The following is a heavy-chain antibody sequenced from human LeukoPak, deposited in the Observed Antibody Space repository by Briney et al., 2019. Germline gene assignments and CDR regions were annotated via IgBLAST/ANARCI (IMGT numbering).Heavy chain of an antibody. J-gene: IGHJ3*02. CDR2: ISSSSSTI. CDR3: ARGSGARGAFDI. Sequence: GGSLRLSCAASGFTLGSYTMNWVRQAPGKGLEWVSYISSSSSTIQYADSVKGRFTISRDNAENSLYLQMNSLRAEDTAVYYCARGSGARGAFDIWGQGTMVTVSS. V-gene: IGHV3-48*01. D-gene: IGHD1-26*01. CDR1: GFTLGSYT.